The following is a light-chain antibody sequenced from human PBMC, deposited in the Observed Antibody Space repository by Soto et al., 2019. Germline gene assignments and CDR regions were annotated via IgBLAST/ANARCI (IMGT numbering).Light chain of an antibody. Sequence: DIQMTQSPSTLSACVGDKVTITCRASQSMSSWLAWYQQKPGKAPKLLIYKASILESGVPSRFSGSGSGTEFTLTISSLQPDDFATYYCQQYQSYSYFGQGPKVEIK. V-gene: IGKV1-5*03. CDR3: QQYQSYSY. J-gene: IGKJ1*01. CDR1: QSMSSW. CDR2: KAS.